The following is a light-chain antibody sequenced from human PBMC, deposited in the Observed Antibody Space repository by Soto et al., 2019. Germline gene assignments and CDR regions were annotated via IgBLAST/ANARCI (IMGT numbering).Light chain of an antibody. CDR3: QQYYSYLLT. V-gene: IGKV1-8*01. Sequence: IRMTQSPSSFSASTGDRVTITCRASQGISSYLAWYQQKPGKAPKLLIYAASTLQSGVPSRFSGSGSGTDFTLTISCLQSEDFATYYCQQYYSYLLTFGGGTKVEIK. CDR2: AAS. J-gene: IGKJ4*01. CDR1: QGISSY.